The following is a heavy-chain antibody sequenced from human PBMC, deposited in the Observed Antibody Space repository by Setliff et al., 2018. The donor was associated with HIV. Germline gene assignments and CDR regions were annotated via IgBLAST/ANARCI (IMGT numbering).Heavy chain of an antibody. CDR2: IYPRDSAP. Sequence: GASLKISCKTSGYEFAYYYIGWVRQMPGKGLEWMGIIYPRDSAPKYSPSFQGQVTISTDMSVNTAYLQWNSLKTSDTAMYYCATMIRGVPMDYWGQGTLVTVSS. J-gene: IGHJ4*02. CDR1: GYEFAYYY. CDR3: ATMIRGVPMDY. V-gene: IGHV5-51*01. D-gene: IGHD3-10*01.